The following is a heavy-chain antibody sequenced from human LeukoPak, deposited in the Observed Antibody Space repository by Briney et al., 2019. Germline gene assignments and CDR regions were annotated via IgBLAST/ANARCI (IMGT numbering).Heavy chain of an antibody. CDR3: ARDVRLPAYYYYMDV. D-gene: IGHD6-6*01. CDR2: TYYIGGT. Sequence: SETLSLTCTVSGGSISSYYWSWIRQPPPKGLERIGYTYYIGGTNYNHSLTSRVTISVDTSKNQFTLKLSSVTAADTAVYYCARDVRLPAYYYYMDVWGKGTTVTVSS. J-gene: IGHJ6*03. V-gene: IGHV4-59*01. CDR1: GGSISSYY.